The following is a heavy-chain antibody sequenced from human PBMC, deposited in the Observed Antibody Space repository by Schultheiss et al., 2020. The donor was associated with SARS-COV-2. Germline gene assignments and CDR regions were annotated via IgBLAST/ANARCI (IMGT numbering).Heavy chain of an antibody. CDR2: ISSSGSTI. J-gene: IGHJ6*02. CDR3: ARDSADYGDYYYYYGMDV. D-gene: IGHD4-17*01. CDR1: GFTFSSYE. V-gene: IGHV3-48*03. Sequence: GGSLRLSCAASGFTFSSYEMNWVRQAPGKGLELVSYISSSGSTIYYADSVKGRFTISRDNAKNSLYLQMNSLRAEDTAVYYCARDSADYGDYYYYYGMDVWGQGTTVTVSS.